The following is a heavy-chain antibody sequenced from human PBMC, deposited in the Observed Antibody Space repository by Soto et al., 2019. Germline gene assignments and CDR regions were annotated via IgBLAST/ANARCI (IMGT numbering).Heavy chain of an antibody. D-gene: IGHD2-15*01. V-gene: IGHV1-69*13. J-gene: IGHJ6*02. CDR1: GGTFSSYA. CDR3: ARGQEYCSGGSCYENYYYGMDV. Sequence: SVKVSCKASGGTFSSYAISWVRQAPGQGLEWMGGIIPIFGTANYAQKFQGRVTITADESTSTVYMELSSLRSEDTAVYYCARGQEYCSGGSCYENYYYGMDVWGQGTTVTVSS. CDR2: IIPIFGTA.